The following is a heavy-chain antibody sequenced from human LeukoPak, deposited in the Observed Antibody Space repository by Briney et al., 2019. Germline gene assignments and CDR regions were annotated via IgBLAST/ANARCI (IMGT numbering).Heavy chain of an antibody. J-gene: IGHJ4*02. CDR2: INHSGST. D-gene: IGHD2-2*01. Sequence: SETLSLTCAVYGGSFSGYYWSWIRQPPGKGLEWIGEINHSGSTNYNPSLKSRVTISVDTSKNQFSLKLSSVTAADTAVYYCARGRPADYCSSTSCRKFDYWGQGTLVTVSS. CDR3: ARGRPADYCSSTSCRKFDY. V-gene: IGHV4-34*01. CDR1: GGSFSGYY.